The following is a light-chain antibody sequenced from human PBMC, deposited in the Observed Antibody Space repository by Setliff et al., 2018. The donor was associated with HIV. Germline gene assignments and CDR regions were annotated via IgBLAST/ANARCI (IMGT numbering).Light chain of an antibody. Sequence: QSALAQPPSASGSPGQSVTISCTGTSNDVGGYNSVSWYQQHPGKAPKLVIFDVGQRPSGVPDRFSGSKSGNTASLTVSGLQADEEADYYCSSYADFSSVIFGGGTKGTVL. CDR1: SNDVGGYNS. J-gene: IGLJ2*01. V-gene: IGLV2-8*01. CDR3: SSYADFSSVI. CDR2: DVG.